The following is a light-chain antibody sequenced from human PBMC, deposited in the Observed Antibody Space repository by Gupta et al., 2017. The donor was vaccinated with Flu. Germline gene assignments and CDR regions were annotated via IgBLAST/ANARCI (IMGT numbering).Light chain of an antibody. J-gene: IGKJ1*01. CDR3: QQYFSYRT. CDR2: KAS. CDR1: QNIDGW. Sequence: DIRMTQSPSTLSASIGDTVTISCRASQNIDGWLAWYQLKPGKAPKLLIYKASSLENGVPSRFSGSGSGTIFTLTITGLQRDDSATYFCQQYFSYRTFGQGIKVEIK. V-gene: IGKV1-5*03.